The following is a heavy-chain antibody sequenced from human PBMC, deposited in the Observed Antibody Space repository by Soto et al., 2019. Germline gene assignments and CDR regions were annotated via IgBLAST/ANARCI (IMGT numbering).Heavy chain of an antibody. CDR3: ARGGGYDFWSGPPAPNWFDP. Sequence: LRLSCAASGFTFSSYAMHWVRQAPGKGLEWVAVISYDGSNKYYADSVKGRFTISRDNSKNTLYLQMNSLRAEDTAVYYCARGGGYDFWSGPPAPNWFDPWGQGTLVTVSS. D-gene: IGHD3-3*01. V-gene: IGHV3-30-3*01. CDR1: GFTFSSYA. CDR2: ISYDGSNK. J-gene: IGHJ5*02.